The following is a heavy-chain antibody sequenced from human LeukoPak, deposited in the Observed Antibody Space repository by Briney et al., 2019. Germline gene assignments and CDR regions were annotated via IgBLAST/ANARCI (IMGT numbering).Heavy chain of an antibody. D-gene: IGHD3-3*01. Sequence: SETLSLTCAVPGGSISSGGYSWSWIRQPPGKGLEWIGCIYHSGSTYYNPSLKSRVTISVDRSKNQFSLKLSSVTAADTAVYYCARGDFGVSRGFDPWGQGTLVTVSS. CDR1: GGSISSGGYS. CDR2: IYHSGST. CDR3: ARGDFGVSRGFDP. V-gene: IGHV4-30-2*01. J-gene: IGHJ5*02.